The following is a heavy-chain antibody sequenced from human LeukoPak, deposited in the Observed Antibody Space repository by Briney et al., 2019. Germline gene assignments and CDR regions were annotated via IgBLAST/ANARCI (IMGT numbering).Heavy chain of an antibody. Sequence: ASVKVSCKASGYTFTSYGISWVRQAPGQGLEWMGWISAYNGNTNYAQKLQGRVTMTTDTSTSTAYMELRSLRSDDTAVYYCARTTLRLGELSGYYYFDYWGQGTLVTVSS. CDR3: ARTTLRLGELSGYYYFDY. D-gene: IGHD3-16*02. V-gene: IGHV1-18*01. CDR2: ISAYNGNT. CDR1: GYTFTSYG. J-gene: IGHJ4*02.